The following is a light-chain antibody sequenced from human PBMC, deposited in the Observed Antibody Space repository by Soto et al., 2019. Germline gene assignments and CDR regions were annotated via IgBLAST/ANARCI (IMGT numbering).Light chain of an antibody. Sequence: EIVLTQSPGTLSLSPGERATLSCRASQSVSSSYLVWYQQKPGQAPRLLICGASYRATGIPDRFSGRGSGTDFTLTISRLEPEDFAVYYCQQYDDSLSSFTFGQGTNLEIK. CDR2: GAS. CDR1: QSVSSSY. CDR3: QQYDDSLSSFT. V-gene: IGKV3-20*01. J-gene: IGKJ2*01.